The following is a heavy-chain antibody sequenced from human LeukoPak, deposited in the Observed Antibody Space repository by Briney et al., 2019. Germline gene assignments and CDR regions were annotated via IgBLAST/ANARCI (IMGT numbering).Heavy chain of an antibody. J-gene: IGHJ4*02. CDR1: GYTFTSYY. CDR2: ISPLIGTT. D-gene: IGHD2-8*02. V-gene: IGHV1-46*04. Sequence: ASVKVSFKASGYTFTSYYMHWVRQAPGQRLQWMGNISPLIGTTLYTQELQGRVTITTVKSTSTSYMDLYSLTSDDTAVYYCAEDHCTGDDCYHAHWGQGTLVTVSS. CDR3: AEDHCTGDDCYHAH.